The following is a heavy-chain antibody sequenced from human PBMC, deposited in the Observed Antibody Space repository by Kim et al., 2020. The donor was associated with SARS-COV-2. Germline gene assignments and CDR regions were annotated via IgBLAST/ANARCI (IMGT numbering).Heavy chain of an antibody. J-gene: IGHJ4*02. D-gene: IGHD3-22*01. CDR3: AKGSQITMLVVVITPFDY. CDR2: ISGSGGST. V-gene: IGHV3-23*01. Sequence: GGSLRLSCAASGFTFSSYAMSWVRQAPGKGLEWVSAISGSGGSTYYADSVKGRFTISRDNSKNTLYLKMNSLRAEDTAVYYCAKGSQITMLVVVITPFDYWGQGTLVTVSS. CDR1: GFTFSSYA.